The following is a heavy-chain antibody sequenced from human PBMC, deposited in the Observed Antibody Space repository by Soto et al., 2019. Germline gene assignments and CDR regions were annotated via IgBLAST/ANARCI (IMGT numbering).Heavy chain of an antibody. D-gene: IGHD6-19*01. CDR2: ISGSGGST. CDR1: GFTFSSYA. J-gene: IGHJ4*02. V-gene: IGHV3-23*01. Sequence: GGSLRLSCAASGFTFSSYAMSWVRQALGKGLEWVSAISGSGGSTYYADSVKGRFTISRDNSKNTLYLQMNSLRAEDTAVYYCANVIAVAEGDLRYWGQGTLVTVSS. CDR3: ANVIAVAEGDLRY.